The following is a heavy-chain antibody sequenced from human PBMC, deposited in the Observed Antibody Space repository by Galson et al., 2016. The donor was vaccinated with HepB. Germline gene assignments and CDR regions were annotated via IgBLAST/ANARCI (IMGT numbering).Heavy chain of an antibody. V-gene: IGHV3-23*01. CDR2: ISGSGGGTYT. Sequence: SLRLSCAASRSTFSTFGMSWVRQAPGKGLEWVSAISGSGGGTYTYYADSVKGRFTISRDNSKNTLYLQMDSLRAEDTAVYYCTKYEGADYQHYHMDVWGKGITVTVSS. CDR1: RSTFSTFG. J-gene: IGHJ6*03. D-gene: IGHD4-11*01. CDR3: TKYEGADYQHYHMDV.